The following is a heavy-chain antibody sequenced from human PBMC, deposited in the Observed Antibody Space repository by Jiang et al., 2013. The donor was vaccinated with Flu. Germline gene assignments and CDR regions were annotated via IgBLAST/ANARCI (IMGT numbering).Heavy chain of an antibody. CDR1: GGSISSGGYY. J-gene: IGHJ5*02. D-gene: IGHD3-10*01. CDR3: ARGPRAGPRGWFDP. Sequence: GSGLVKPSQTLSLTCTVSGGSISSGGYYLSWFRQPAGKGLEWIGRTHSSGVTKYNPSLQSRVTISIDSLRLSSVTAADTAMYYCARGPRAGPRGWFDPGARESWSPSPQ. CDR2: THSSGVT. V-gene: IGHV4-61*02.